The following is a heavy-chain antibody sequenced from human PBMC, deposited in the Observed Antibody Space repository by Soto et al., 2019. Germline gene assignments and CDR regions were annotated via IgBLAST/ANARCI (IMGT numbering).Heavy chain of an antibody. CDR3: ARDLWGYCGTDCYPLDV. J-gene: IGHJ6*02. CDR1: GGSIRSYY. V-gene: IGHV4-59*01. Sequence: QVRLQESGPGLVKPSETLSLTCTVSGGSIRSYYWSWIRQAPGKGLEWIGYLYDSGSTVYNPSLTSRVTISVDTSKNQFSLKLNSVTAADTAVYYCARDLWGYCGTDCYPLDVWGQGTTVTVSS. CDR2: LYDSGST. D-gene: IGHD2-21*02.